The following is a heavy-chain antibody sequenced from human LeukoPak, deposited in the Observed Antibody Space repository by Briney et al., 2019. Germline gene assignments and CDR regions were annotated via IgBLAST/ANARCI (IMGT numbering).Heavy chain of an antibody. Sequence: PGGSLRLSCAASGFTFSGSAMQWVRQASGKGLEWVGRIRSKANSYATAYAASVKGRFTISRDDSKNTAYLQMNSLKTEDTAVYYCTRRGSSGWSFDYWGQGTLVTVSS. J-gene: IGHJ4*02. V-gene: IGHV3-73*01. CDR1: GFTFSGSA. CDR3: TRRGSSGWSFDY. D-gene: IGHD6-19*01. CDR2: IRSKANSYAT.